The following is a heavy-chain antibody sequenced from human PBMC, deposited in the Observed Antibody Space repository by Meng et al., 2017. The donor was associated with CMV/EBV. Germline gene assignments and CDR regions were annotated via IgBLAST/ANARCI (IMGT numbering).Heavy chain of an antibody. D-gene: IGHD4-17*01. Sequence: GGSLRLSCAASRFTVSSYYMSWVRQAPGKGLEWVPVIYSGGSTYYADSVKGRFTISRDNSKNTLYLQMNSLRAEDTAVYYCARDGPYGDPLHYWDQGTLVTVSS. J-gene: IGHJ4*02. CDR3: ARDGPYGDPLHY. CDR2: IYSGGST. CDR1: RFTVSSYY. V-gene: IGHV3-66*02.